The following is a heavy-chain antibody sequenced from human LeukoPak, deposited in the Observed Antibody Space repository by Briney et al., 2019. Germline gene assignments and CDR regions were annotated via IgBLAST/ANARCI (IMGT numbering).Heavy chain of an antibody. CDR2: IKHDGTEK. CDR1: GFTLSYSW. J-gene: IGHJ6*02. V-gene: IGHV3-7*01. CDR3: ARGYDMDV. Sequence: GGSLRLSCAASGFTLSYSWMTLVRQAPGKGLECVANIKHDGTEKSYVDSVKGRFTISRDTAKNSLFLQMNSLRVEDTAIYYCARGYDMDVWGQGTTVSVSS.